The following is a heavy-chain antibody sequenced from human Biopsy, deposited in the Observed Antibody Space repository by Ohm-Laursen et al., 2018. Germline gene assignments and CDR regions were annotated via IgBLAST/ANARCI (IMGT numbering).Heavy chain of an antibody. V-gene: IGHV4-39*01. CDR2: IFYRGST. D-gene: IGHD3-22*01. J-gene: IGHJ5*02. Sequence: TLSLTCTVSGGSISNNNYYWGWIRQPPGKGLEWIGSIFYRGSTHYKPSLKSRINISVDTSKNQFSLKLNSVNAADTAVYYCARDYDTSGYYYVSWGQGTLVTVSS. CDR1: GGSISNNNYY. CDR3: ARDYDTSGYYYVS.